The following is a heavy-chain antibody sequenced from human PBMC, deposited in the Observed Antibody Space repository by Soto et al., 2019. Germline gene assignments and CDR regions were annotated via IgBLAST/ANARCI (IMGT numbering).Heavy chain of an antibody. J-gene: IGHJ4*02. CDR1: GGSVSNKTYY. D-gene: IGHD4-17*01. CDR2: VYYSGTT. CDR3: ARTTAVPNTLRSRYFFDY. V-gene: IGHV4-61*01. Sequence: SETLSLTCSVSGGSVSNKTYYWSWIRQPPGKRLEWIGCVYYSGTTNYNPSLKSRVTISVDLSKNQFSLRLSSVTTADTALYYCARTTAVPNTLRSRYFFDYWGQGTLVTV.